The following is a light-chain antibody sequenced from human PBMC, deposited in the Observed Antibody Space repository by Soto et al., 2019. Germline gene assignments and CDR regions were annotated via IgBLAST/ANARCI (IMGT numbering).Light chain of an antibody. V-gene: IGKV3-15*01. CDR2: GAS. CDR3: QQYNNWLTWT. Sequence: EILLTESPGTLSLSPGERSTLCCRSGQSVSSNYFAWYQQKPGQAPRLLIYGASTRATGIPARFSGSGSGTEFTLTISSLQSEDFAVYYCQQYNNWLTWTFGQGTKVDIK. CDR1: QSVSSNY. J-gene: IGKJ1*01.